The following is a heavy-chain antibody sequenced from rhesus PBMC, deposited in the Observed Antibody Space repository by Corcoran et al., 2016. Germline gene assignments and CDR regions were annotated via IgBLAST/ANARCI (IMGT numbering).Heavy chain of an antibody. CDR1: GASISSYW. CDR2: INGNSGST. CDR3: ATIRGGLDS. J-gene: IGHJ6*01. V-gene: IGHV4-80*01. Sequence: QVQLQESGPGLVKPSETLSLTCAVSGASISSYWWSWIRQPPGKGREWIGEINGNSGSTYYTPSLKSRVTISKDASKNQFSLKLSSVTAADTAVYYCATIRGGLDSWGQGVVVTVSS.